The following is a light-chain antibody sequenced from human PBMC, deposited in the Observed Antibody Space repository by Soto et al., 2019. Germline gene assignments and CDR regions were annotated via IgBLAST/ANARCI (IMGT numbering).Light chain of an antibody. V-gene: IGKV1-5*01. J-gene: IGKJ2*01. Sequence: DIQMTQSPSTLSASVGDRVTITCRPSESISTWLAWYQQKPGKAPKLLIYDASTLQTGVPSRFSGSGSGTKFTLTNSGLQPDDFATYFCQHYNHYPFTFGQGTKLESK. CDR1: ESISTW. CDR3: QHYNHYPFT. CDR2: DAS.